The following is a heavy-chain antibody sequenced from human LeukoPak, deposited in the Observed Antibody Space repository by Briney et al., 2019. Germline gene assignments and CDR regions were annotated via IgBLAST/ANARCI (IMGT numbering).Heavy chain of an antibody. CDR3: AALPGIPRYFDL. CDR2: IIPIFGTA. J-gene: IGHJ2*01. CDR1: GGTFSSYA. Sequence: ASVKVSCKAFGGTFSSYAISWVRQAPGQGLEWMGGIIPIFGTANYAQKFQGRVTITADKSTSTAYMELSSLRSEDTAVYYCAALPGIPRYFDLWGRGTLVTVSS. V-gene: IGHV1-69*06. D-gene: IGHD3-10*01.